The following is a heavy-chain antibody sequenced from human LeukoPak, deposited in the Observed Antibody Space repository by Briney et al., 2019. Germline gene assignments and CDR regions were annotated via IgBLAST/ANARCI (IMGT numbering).Heavy chain of an antibody. CDR3: ARGGYSYGYV. CDR1: GGSISSYY. V-gene: IGHV4-59*01. J-gene: IGHJ4*02. D-gene: IGHD5-18*01. CDR2: IYYSGST. Sequence: SETLSLICTVSGGSISSYYWSWIRQPPGKGLEWIGYIYYSGSTNYNPSLKSRVTISVDTSKNQYSLKLSSVTAADTAVYYCARGGYSYGYVWGQGTLVTVSS.